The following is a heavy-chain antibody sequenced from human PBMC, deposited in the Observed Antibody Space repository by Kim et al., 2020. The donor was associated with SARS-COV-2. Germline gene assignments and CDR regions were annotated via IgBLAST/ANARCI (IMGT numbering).Heavy chain of an antibody. CDR3: ARNCYGPTGTYYYGMDV. D-gene: IGHD2-2*01. CDR1: GFTFSTYE. CDR2: ISTGGGTI. J-gene: IGHJ6*02. V-gene: IGHV3-48*03. Sequence: GGSLRLSCVVSGFTFSTYEMTWVRQAPGKGLEWVSYISTGGGTIYYADSVKGRFTISRDNAKNSLFLQMNSLRAEDTAVYYCARNCYGPTGTYYYGMDVWGQGTTVTVSS.